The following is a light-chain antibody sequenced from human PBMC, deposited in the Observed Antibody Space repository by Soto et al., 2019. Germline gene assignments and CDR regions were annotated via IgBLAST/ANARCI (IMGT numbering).Light chain of an antibody. CDR1: SFNIGAGYD. CDR3: QSYDTSLSGVV. J-gene: IGLJ2*01. Sequence: QSVLTQPPSVSGAPGQRVTISCTGNSFNIGAGYDVHWYQQISGTAPKLLIYDNTNRPSGVPDRFSGSKSGTSASLAITGLQAEDETYYFCQSYDTSLSGVVFGGGTQLTVL. CDR2: DNT. V-gene: IGLV1-40*01.